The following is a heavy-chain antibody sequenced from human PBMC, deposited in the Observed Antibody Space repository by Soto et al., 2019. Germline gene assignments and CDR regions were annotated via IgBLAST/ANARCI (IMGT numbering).Heavy chain of an antibody. J-gene: IGHJ6*03. V-gene: IGHV6-1*01. CDR2: TYYRSRWYN. D-gene: IGHD1-7*01. Sequence: TLSLTCAISGDSVSSNSAAWNWIRLSPSRGLEWLARTYYRSRWYNDYAVSVRSQITVNPDTSKNQFSLQLTSVTPEDTAVYYCAGTTSHQWYYMDVWGKGTTVTVSS. CDR1: GDSVSSNSAA. CDR3: AGTTSHQWYYMDV.